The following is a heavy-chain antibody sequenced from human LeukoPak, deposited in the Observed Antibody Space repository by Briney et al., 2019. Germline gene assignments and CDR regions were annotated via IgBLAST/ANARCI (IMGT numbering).Heavy chain of an antibody. J-gene: IGHJ4*02. Sequence: SETLSLTCTVSGGSISSGDYYWSWIRQPPGKGLEWIGYIYYSGSTYYNPSLKSRVTISLDTSKNQFSLNLSSVTAADTAVYYCARTSTYYNFWSGYRDFDYGGQGTLVTVSS. D-gene: IGHD3-3*01. CDR2: IYYSGST. CDR3: ARTSTYYNFWSGYRDFDY. V-gene: IGHV4-30-4*02. CDR1: GGSISSGDYY.